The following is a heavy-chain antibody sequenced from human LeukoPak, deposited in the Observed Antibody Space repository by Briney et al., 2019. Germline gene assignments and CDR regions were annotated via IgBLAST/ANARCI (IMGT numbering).Heavy chain of an antibody. CDR1: GFTFSSYA. J-gene: IGHJ4*02. Sequence: GGSLRLSCAASGFTFSSYAMSWVRQAPGKGLEWVSAISGSGGSTYYADSVKGRFTISRDNSKNTMYLQMNSLRAEDTAVYYCAKDQNFGGTLGFDYWGQGILVTVSS. D-gene: IGHD4-23*01. CDR3: AKDQNFGGTLGFDY. V-gene: IGHV3-23*01. CDR2: ISGSGGST.